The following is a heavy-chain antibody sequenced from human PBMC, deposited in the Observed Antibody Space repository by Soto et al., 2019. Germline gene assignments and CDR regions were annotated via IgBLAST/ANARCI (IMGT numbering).Heavy chain of an antibody. D-gene: IGHD6-19*01. Sequence: GGSLRLSCAASGFTFSSYGMHWVRQAPGKGLEWVAVIWYDGSNKYYADSVKGRFTISRDNSKNTLYLQMNSLRAEDTAVYYCARDPYSSGWYYDYWGQGTLVTVSS. CDR2: IWYDGSNK. CDR3: ARDPYSSGWYYDY. CDR1: GFTFSSYG. V-gene: IGHV3-33*01. J-gene: IGHJ4*02.